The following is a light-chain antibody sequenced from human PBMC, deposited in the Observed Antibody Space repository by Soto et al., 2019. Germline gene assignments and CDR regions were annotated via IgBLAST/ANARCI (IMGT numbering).Light chain of an antibody. J-gene: IGLJ1*01. V-gene: IGLV2-8*01. CDR1: SSGVVGYNY. CDR2: EDF. Sequence: QSALTQPPSASGSPGQSVTISCTGPSSGVVGYNYVSWYQQHPGNAPRLLIYEDFKRPSGVPDRFSGSKSGNTASLTISGLQAEDEADYYCTSYTSSITYVFGTGTKLTVL. CDR3: TSYTSSITYV.